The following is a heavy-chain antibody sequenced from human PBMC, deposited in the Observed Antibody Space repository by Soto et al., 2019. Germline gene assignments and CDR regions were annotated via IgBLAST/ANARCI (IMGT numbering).Heavy chain of an antibody. CDR2: LNLNTGDT. CDR3: SVYFDDPQEASF. CDR1: GYSFTRYS. D-gene: IGHD1-1*01. Sequence: QVQLIQSGPEVKKPGAAVKVSCRTSGYSFTRYSIHWVRQAPGQGLEWMGWLNLNTGDTRLAQKFEGSVTLSRDTSITTVYMHLSGLRSDDTAVFFCSVYFDDPQEASFRGPGTLVTVTS. J-gene: IGHJ4*02. V-gene: IGHV1-2*02.